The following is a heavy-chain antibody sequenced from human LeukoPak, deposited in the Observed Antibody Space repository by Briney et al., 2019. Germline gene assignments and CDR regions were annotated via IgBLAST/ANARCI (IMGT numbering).Heavy chain of an antibody. D-gene: IGHD1-26*01. CDR1: GFTIRAYW. CDR2: IKQDGSEK. V-gene: IGHV3-7*01. Sequence: GGSLRLSCAASGFTIRAYWMSWLRQAPGKGLEWLANIKQDGSEKYYGESVEGRFTISRDNAKNSLYLQMNSLRAEDTAVYYCARDMGYIVGAISIDSWGQGTLVTVSS. J-gene: IGHJ4*02. CDR3: ARDMGYIVGAISIDS.